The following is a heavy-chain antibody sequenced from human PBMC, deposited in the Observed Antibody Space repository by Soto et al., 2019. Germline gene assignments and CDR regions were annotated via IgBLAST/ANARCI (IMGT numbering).Heavy chain of an antibody. V-gene: IGHV3-33*01. CDR1: GFTFSSYG. Sequence: GGSLRLSCAASGFTFSSYGMHWVRQAPGKGLEWVAVIWYDGSNKYYADSVKGRFTTSRDNSKNTLYLQMNSLRAEDTAVYYCARDLSGGKRLDYYYYGMDVWGQGTTVTVSS. D-gene: IGHD3-10*01. CDR2: IWYDGSNK. CDR3: ARDLSGGKRLDYYYYGMDV. J-gene: IGHJ6*02.